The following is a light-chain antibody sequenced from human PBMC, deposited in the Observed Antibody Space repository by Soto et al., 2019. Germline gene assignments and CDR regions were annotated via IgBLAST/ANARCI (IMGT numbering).Light chain of an antibody. CDR2: GAS. V-gene: IGKV3D-20*02. Sequence: EIVLTQSPGTLSLSPGERATLSCRASQSVSSSYLAWYQQKPGQAPRLLIYGASSRATGIPDRFSGSGSGTDFTLTISSLEPEDFAVYYRQQRSNWPQFTFGGGTKVDIK. J-gene: IGKJ4*01. CDR1: QSVSSSY. CDR3: QQRSNWPQFT.